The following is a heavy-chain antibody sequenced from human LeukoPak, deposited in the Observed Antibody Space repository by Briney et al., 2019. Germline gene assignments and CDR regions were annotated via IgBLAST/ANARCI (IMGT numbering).Heavy chain of an antibody. D-gene: IGHD3-9*01. CDR1: GYTFTGYY. CDR3: AREGNDILTGYYGPWEN. J-gene: IGHJ4*02. CDR2: INPNSGGT. Sequence: ASVKVSCKASGYTFTGYYMHWVRQAPGQGLEWMGRINPNSGGTNYAQKFQGRVTMTRGTSISTAYMELSRLRSDDTAVYYCAREGNDILTGYYGPWENWGQGTLVTVSS. V-gene: IGHV1-2*06.